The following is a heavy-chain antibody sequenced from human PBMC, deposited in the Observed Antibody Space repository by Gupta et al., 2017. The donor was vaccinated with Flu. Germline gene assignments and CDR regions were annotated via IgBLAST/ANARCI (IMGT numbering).Heavy chain of an antibody. CDR3: SRESYYNSYLFDY. J-gene: IGHJ4*02. Sequence: EVQLVESGGGLVQPGRCLRLACSVSGFAFGSYNSSWVRQAPGKGLEWVSVIRARGYGGTREYAASVKGRFTISRDDSKSIAYLQMNSLKTEDTAVYYCSRESYYNSYLFDYWGQGTLVTVSS. CDR1: GFAFGSYN. CDR2: IRARGYGGTR. D-gene: IGHD3-3*01. V-gene: IGHV3-49*02.